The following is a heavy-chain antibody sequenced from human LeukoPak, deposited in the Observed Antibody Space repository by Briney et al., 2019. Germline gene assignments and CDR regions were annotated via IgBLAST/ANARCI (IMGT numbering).Heavy chain of an antibody. V-gene: IGHV4-34*01. CDR1: GGSFSGYY. CDR3: ARGEMAYSY. Sequence: SETLSLTCAVYGGSFSGYYWSWIRQPPGKGLEWIGEINHSGSTNYNPSLKSRVTISVDTSKNQFSLKLSSVTAADTAVYYCARGEMAYSYWGQGTLVTVSA. J-gene: IGHJ4*02. D-gene: IGHD5-24*01. CDR2: INHSGST.